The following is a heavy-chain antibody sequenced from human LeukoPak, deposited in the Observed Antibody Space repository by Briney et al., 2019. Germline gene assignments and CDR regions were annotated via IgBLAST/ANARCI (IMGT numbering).Heavy chain of an antibody. CDR2: IYTSGST. CDR1: GGSISSYY. Sequence: SETLSLTCTVSGGSISSYYWSWIRQPAGKGLEWIGRIYTSGSTNYNPSLKSRVTMSVDTSKNQFSLKLSSVTAEDTAVYYCAKDQWLVHLVDWFDPWGQGTLVTVSS. V-gene: IGHV4-4*07. D-gene: IGHD6-19*01. CDR3: AKDQWLVHLVDWFDP. J-gene: IGHJ5*02.